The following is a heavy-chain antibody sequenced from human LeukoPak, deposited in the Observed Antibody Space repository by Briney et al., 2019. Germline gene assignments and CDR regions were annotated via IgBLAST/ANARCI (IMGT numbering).Heavy chain of an antibody. CDR1: GYSFTSYW. V-gene: IGHV5-51*01. D-gene: IGHD3-22*01. Sequence: GESLQISCKGSGYSFTSYWIGWVRQMPGKGLEWMGIIYPGDSDTRYSPSFQGQVTISADKSISTAYLQWSSLKASDTAMYYCARRLIYYDSSGYGFDYWGQGTLVTVSS. CDR2: IYPGDSDT. CDR3: ARRLIYYDSSGYGFDY. J-gene: IGHJ4*02.